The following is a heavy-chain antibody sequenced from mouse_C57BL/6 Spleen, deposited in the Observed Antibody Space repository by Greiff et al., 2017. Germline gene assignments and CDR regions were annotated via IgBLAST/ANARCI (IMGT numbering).Heavy chain of an antibody. D-gene: IGHD1-1*01. V-gene: IGHV1-54*01. CDR1: GYAFTNYL. CDR2: INPGSGGT. Sequence: QVQLQQSGAELVRPGTSVKVSCQASGYAFTNYLIEWVKQRPGQGLEWIGVINPGSGGTKYNEKFKGKATLPADKDSSTTYMQLSCLTSEDSAVYFCARALITTVVAPQYYARDYWGQGTSVTGSS. J-gene: IGHJ4*01. CDR3: ARALITTVVAPQYYARDY.